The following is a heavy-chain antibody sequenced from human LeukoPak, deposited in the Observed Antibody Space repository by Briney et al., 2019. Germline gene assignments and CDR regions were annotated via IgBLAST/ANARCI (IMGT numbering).Heavy chain of an antibody. CDR3: ARDGRYYYDSSGSAFDI. V-gene: IGHV3-53*01. D-gene: IGHD3-22*01. J-gene: IGHJ3*02. Sequence: GGSLRLSCAASGFTFSSYGMHWVRQAPGKGLEWVSVIYSGGSTYYADSVKGRFTISRDNAKNSLYLQMNSLRAEDTAVYYCARDGRYYYDSSGSAFDIWGQGTMVTVSS. CDR2: IYSGGST. CDR1: GFTFSSYG.